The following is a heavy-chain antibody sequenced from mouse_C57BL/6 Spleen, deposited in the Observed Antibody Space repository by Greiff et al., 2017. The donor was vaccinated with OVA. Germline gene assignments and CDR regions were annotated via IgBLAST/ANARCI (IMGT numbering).Heavy chain of an antibody. J-gene: IGHJ2*01. CDR2: ISGGGGNT. CDR1: GFTFSSYT. V-gene: IGHV5-9*01. Sequence: EVQGVESGGGLVKPGGSLKLSCAASGFTFSSYTMSWVRQTPEKRLEWVATISGGGGNTYYPDSVKGRFTISRDNAKNTLYLQMSSLRSEDTALYYCARHTDGNVDYWGQGTTLTVSS. D-gene: IGHD2-1*01. CDR3: ARHTDGNVDY.